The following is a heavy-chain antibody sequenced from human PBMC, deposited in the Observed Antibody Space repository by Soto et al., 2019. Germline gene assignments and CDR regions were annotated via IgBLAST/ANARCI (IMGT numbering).Heavy chain of an antibody. CDR2: VFFTVST. Sequence: HVQLRESGPGLLRPSEPLSLTCTVSVWSIINHYLTWLRQAPGKGLEWIGHVFFTVSTKDSPSLESRVTISVDTSQKQFSLSLTSVTTADTAVYYCAREDGDFGYVHWVQGTLVTVS. J-gene: IGHJ5*02. D-gene: IGHD4-17*01. V-gene: IGHV4-59*11. CDR3: AREDGDFGYVH. CDR1: VWSIINHY.